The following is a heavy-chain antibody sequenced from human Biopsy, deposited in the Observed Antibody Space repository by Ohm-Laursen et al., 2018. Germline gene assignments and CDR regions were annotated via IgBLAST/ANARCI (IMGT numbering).Heavy chain of an antibody. D-gene: IGHD6-6*01. V-gene: IGHV3-21*01. Sequence: SLRLSCAASGFSVSSYDMNWVRQAPGKGLEWISYISETSSHIYDADSVRGRFTVARDIAKNSLYLQLNSLRVEDTAVYYCARDSSRRAREGGMDVWGQGTPVTV. CDR1: GFSVSSYD. CDR2: ISETSSHI. CDR3: ARDSSRRAREGGMDV. J-gene: IGHJ6*02.